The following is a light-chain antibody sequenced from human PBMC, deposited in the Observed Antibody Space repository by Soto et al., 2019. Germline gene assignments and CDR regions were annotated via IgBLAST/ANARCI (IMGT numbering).Light chain of an antibody. V-gene: IGKV3-11*01. CDR3: QHRSNSPPTWT. CDR1: QRIGTY. CDR2: DTS. Sequence: EIVLTQSPATLSLSPGDRATLSCRASQRIGTYLAWYQQKAGQAPSLLIYDTSNRATGIPTRFSGSGSGTGLALTISSLEPEDFAVYFCQHRSNSPPTWTFGQGTKVEIK. J-gene: IGKJ1*01.